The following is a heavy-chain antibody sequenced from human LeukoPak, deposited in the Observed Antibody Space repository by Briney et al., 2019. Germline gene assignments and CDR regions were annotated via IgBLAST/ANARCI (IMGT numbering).Heavy chain of an antibody. Sequence: SQTLSLTCAISGDSVSINSAAWNWIRQSPSRGLEWLGRTYYRSKWYNDYAVSVKSRITINPDTSKNQFSLQLNSVTPEDTAVYYRARELYSFTQYYFDYWGQGTLVTVSS. CDR1: GDSVSINSAA. D-gene: IGHD5-18*01. CDR3: ARELYSFTQYYFDY. CDR2: TYYRSKWYN. J-gene: IGHJ4*02. V-gene: IGHV6-1*01.